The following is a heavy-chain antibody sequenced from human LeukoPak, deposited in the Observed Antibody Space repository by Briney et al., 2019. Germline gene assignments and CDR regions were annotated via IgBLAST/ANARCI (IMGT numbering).Heavy chain of an antibody. CDR1: GGSISTNY. CDR2: IYVTGTT. CDR3: ARGGPDLAREYFQY. J-gene: IGHJ1*01. V-gene: IGHV4-4*07. Sequence: PSETLSLTCTVSGGSISTNYWNWIRQPAGKGLEWIGRIYVTGTTYYNPSLKSRLTMSVDASRNQFFLNLSSVTAADTAVYYCARGGPDLAREYFQYWGQGTLVTFS. D-gene: IGHD5-12*01.